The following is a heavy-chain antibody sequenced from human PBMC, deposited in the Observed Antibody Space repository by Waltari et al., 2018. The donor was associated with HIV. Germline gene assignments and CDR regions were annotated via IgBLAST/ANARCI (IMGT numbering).Heavy chain of an antibody. V-gene: IGHV4-39*01. CDR1: GDSVSSNSYY. CDR2: YYHSGPA. D-gene: IGHD3-10*01. J-gene: IGHJ5*02. CDR3: ARQYGSGRWGFGP. Sequence: QLQLQESGPGVVKHSETVSLTCTVAGDSVSSNSYYWGWTRQPPGKGLEWMASYYHSGPAYYNPSLRSRVTISVDTSKNQFSLKLSSVTAADTALYYCARQYGSGRWGFGPWGQGIMVTVSS.